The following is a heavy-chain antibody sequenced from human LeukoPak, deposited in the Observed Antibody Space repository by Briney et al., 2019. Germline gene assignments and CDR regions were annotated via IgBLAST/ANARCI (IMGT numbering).Heavy chain of an antibody. V-gene: IGHV4-39*01. CDR3: ASRAGTTGTTGYFDS. CDR2: IYYTGTT. CDR1: DGSISSSGYY. Sequence: PSETLSLTCTVSDGSISSSGYYWGWIRQPPGKGLEWIGSIYYTGTTYYNPSLKSRVTFSVDTSKNQFSLKLSSVTAADTAVYYCASRAGTTGTTGYFDSWGQGTLVTVSS. D-gene: IGHD1-1*01. J-gene: IGHJ4*02.